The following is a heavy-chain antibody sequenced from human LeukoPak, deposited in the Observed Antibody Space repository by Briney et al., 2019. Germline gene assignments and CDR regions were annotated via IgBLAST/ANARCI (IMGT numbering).Heavy chain of an antibody. J-gene: IGHJ4*02. CDR1: GFTFSSYA. D-gene: IGHD5-18*01. V-gene: IGHV3-23*01. CDR2: ISGSGANT. CDR3: AKGEIVDTALDY. Sequence: GGSLRLSCAASGFTFSSYAMSGVREAPGKGLEWVSAISGSGANTYYADSVKGRFTISRDNSKNTLYLQMNSLRAEDTAIYYCAKGEIVDTALDYWGQGTLVTVSS.